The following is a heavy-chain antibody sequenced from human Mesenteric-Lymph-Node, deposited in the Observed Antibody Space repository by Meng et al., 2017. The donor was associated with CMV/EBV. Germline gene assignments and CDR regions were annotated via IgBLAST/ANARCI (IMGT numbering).Heavy chain of an antibody. CDR1: GLTFGRHW. J-gene: IGHJ4*02. CDR2: INWNGGST. CDR3: ARHVYDFWSGYGIYFDY. D-gene: IGHD3-3*01. Sequence: GRSLRPSCVRPGLTFGRHWMHWVRQAPGKGLVGVSGINWNGGSTGYADSVKGRFTSSRDNAQNSLYLQMNSLRAEETALYYCARHVYDFWSGYGIYFDYWGQGSLVTVSS. V-gene: IGHV3-20*04.